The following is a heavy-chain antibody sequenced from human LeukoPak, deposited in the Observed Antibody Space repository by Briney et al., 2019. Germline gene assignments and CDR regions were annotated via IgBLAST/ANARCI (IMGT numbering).Heavy chain of an antibody. V-gene: IGHV4-59*01. J-gene: IGHJ4*02. CDR3: ARDQGSSWFDY. Sequence: SETLSLTCSVSGGSISSYYWSWIRQPPGKGLEWIGYIYYSGSTNYNPSLKSRVTISVDTSKNQFSLKLSSVTAADTAVYYCARDQGSSWFDYWGQGTLVTVSS. D-gene: IGHD6-13*01. CDR2: IYYSGST. CDR1: GGSISSYY.